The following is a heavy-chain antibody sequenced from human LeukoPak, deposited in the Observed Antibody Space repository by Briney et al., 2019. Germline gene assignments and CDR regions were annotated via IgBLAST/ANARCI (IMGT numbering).Heavy chain of an antibody. CDR1: GYTFTNYA. CDR2: INTNTGNP. CDR3: ARVSTVTDEGFRMDV. J-gene: IGHJ6*02. Sequence: ASVNVSCKASGYTFTNYAMNWVRQAPGQGLEWMGWINTNTGNPTYAQGFTGRFVFSLDTSVSTAYLQISSLKAEDTAVYYCARVSTVTDEGFRMDVWGQGTTVTVSS. V-gene: IGHV7-4-1*02. D-gene: IGHD4-17*01.